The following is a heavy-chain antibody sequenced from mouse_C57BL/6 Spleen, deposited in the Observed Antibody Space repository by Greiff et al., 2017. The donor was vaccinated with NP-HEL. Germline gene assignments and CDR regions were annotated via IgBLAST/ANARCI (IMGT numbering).Heavy chain of an antibody. CDR3: AIRYGSSYWYAMDY. J-gene: IGHJ4*01. V-gene: IGHV1-74*01. CDR2: IHPSDSDT. CDR1: GYTFTSYW. Sequence: QVQLQQPGAELVKPGASVKVSCKASGYTFTSYWMHWVKQRPGQGLEWIGRIHPSDSDTNYNQKFMGKATLTVDKSSGTAYMQLSSLTSEDSAVYYCAIRYGSSYWYAMDYWGQGTSVTVSS. D-gene: IGHD1-1*01.